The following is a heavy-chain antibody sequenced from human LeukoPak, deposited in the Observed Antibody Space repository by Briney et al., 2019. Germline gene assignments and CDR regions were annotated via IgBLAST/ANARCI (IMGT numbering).Heavy chain of an antibody. J-gene: IGHJ4*02. CDR3: ARATYSYGYHYFDY. D-gene: IGHD5-18*01. V-gene: IGHV4-34*01. CDR2: INHSGST. CDR1: GGSFSGYY. Sequence: SETLSLTCAVYGGSFSGYYWSWIRQPPGKGLGWIGEINHSGSTNYNPSLKSRVTISVDTSKNQFSLKLSSVTAADTAVYYCARATYSYGYHYFDYWGQGTLVTVSS.